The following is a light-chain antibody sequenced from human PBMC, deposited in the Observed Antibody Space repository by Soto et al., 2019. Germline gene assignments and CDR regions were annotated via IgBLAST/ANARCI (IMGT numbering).Light chain of an antibody. J-gene: IGKJ2*01. CDR2: WAS. CDR3: QQYYNTPF. Sequence: DIVMTQSPDSLAASLGERATINCKSSQTVLYSSNNKNYLAWYQQKPGQPPKLLIYWASTRESGVPERFSGSGSGTDFTLTISSLQAEDVAVYYCQQYYNTPFFGQGTKLEIK. CDR1: QTVLYSSNNKNY. V-gene: IGKV4-1*01.